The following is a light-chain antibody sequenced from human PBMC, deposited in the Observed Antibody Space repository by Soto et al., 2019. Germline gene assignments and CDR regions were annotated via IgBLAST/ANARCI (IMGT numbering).Light chain of an antibody. CDR3: QQYALSPIT. Sequence: EIVLTQSPGTLSLSPGERATLSCRASHSASSSYLAWYQQKPGQAPRLLIYGASSRATGIPDRFSGSGSGTDFTLTISRLEPGDFAVYYCQQYALSPITFGQGTRLEIK. CDR2: GAS. CDR1: HSASSSY. J-gene: IGKJ5*01. V-gene: IGKV3-20*01.